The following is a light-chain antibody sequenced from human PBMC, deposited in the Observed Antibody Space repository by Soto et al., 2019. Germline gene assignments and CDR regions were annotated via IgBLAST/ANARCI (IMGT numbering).Light chain of an antibody. V-gene: IGLV2-14*01. Sequence: QSALTQPASVSGSPGQSITISCTGTSSDVGTYNYVSWYQQHPGKAPKLMTYDVSNRPSGVSNRFSGSKSGNTASLTISGLQAEDEADYYCSSYTRSSSLVFGGGTKLTVL. CDR1: SSDVGTYNY. CDR3: SSYTRSSSLV. J-gene: IGLJ2*01. CDR2: DVS.